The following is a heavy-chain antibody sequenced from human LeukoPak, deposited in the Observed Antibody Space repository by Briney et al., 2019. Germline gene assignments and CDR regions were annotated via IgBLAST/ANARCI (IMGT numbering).Heavy chain of an antibody. CDR2: IYYRGNT. CDR3: ARSSVTADDFYYYYMDA. Sequence: PSETLSLTCTVSGGSISSGHCYWTWIRQHPGKGLEWIGYIYYRGNTYSNPSLTGRLTISVDTSKNQFSLRLSSVTAADTAVYYCARSSVTADDFYYYYMDAWGKGTTVTVSS. CDR1: GGSISSGHCY. V-gene: IGHV4-31*03. J-gene: IGHJ6*03. D-gene: IGHD1-20*01.